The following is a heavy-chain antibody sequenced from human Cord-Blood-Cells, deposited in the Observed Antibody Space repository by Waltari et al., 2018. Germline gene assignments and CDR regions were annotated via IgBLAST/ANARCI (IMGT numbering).Heavy chain of an antibody. D-gene: IGHD2-2*02. CDR1: GGTFSSYA. Sequence: QVQLVQSGAEVKKPGSSVKVSCKASGGTFSSYAISLVRQAPGQGVEWMGRIIPILGIANYAQKFQGRVTITADKSTSTAYMELSSLRSEDTAVYYCARVYCSSTSCYTLDYWGQGTLVTVSS. CDR3: ARVYCSSTSCYTLDY. V-gene: IGHV1-69*09. J-gene: IGHJ4*02. CDR2: IIPILGIA.